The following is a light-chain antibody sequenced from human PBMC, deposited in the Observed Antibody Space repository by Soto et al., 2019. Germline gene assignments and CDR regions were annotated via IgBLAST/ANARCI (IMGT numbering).Light chain of an antibody. Sequence: QSALTQPASVSGSPGQSITISCTGTSSDVGGYNYVSWYQQHPGKAPKLMIYDVSNRPSGVSNRFSGSKSGNTASLNISGLQAEDEADYYCISYTSSSTPVVFGGGTKFTVL. CDR2: DVS. V-gene: IGLV2-14*01. CDR1: SSDVGGYNY. J-gene: IGLJ2*01. CDR3: ISYTSSSTPVV.